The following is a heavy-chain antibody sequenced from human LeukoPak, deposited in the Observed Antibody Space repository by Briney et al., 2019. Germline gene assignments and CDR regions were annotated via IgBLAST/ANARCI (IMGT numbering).Heavy chain of an antibody. D-gene: IGHD1-26*01. Sequence: SGGSLRLSCVASGFTFSTYGMHWVRQAPGKGLEWVTYIHYDGSITYYADSVKGRFTISRDNSKNTLYLQMNSLRAEDTAVYYCAKSGSIVGAIGVDYWGQGTLVTVSS. CDR2: IHYDGSIT. CDR1: GFTFSTYG. J-gene: IGHJ4*02. CDR3: AKSGSIVGAIGVDY. V-gene: IGHV3-30*02.